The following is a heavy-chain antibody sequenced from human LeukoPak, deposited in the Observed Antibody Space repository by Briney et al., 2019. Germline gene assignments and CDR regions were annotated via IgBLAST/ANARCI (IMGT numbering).Heavy chain of an antibody. J-gene: IGHJ3*02. CDR2: IVVGSGDT. CDR1: GFTFTSSA. D-gene: IGHD4-17*01. V-gene: IGHV1-58*02. Sequence: ASVKVSCKASGFTFTSSAMQWVRQARGQRLEWIGWIVVGSGDTNYAQKFQERVTITRDMSTSTAYMELSSLRSEDTAVYYCAANGPNYGDYIAFDIWGQGTMVTVSS. CDR3: AANGPNYGDYIAFDI.